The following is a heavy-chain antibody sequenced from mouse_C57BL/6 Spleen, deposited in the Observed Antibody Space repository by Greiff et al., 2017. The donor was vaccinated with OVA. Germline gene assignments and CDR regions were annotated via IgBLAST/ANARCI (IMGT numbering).Heavy chain of an antibody. CDR1: GYSITSGYY. CDR3: ASYSPYWYFDV. Sequence: ESGPGLVKPSQSLSLTCSVTGYSITSGYYWNWIRQFPGNKLEWMGYISYDGSNNYNPSLKNRISITRDTSKNQFFLKLNSVTTEDTATYYCASYSPYWYFDVWGTGTTVTVSS. V-gene: IGHV3-6*01. CDR2: ISYDGSN. J-gene: IGHJ1*03. D-gene: IGHD2-12*01.